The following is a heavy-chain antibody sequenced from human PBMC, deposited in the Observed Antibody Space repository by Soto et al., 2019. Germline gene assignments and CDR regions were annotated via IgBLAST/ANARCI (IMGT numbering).Heavy chain of an antibody. V-gene: IGHV1-46*01. CDR3: ARSLPVARFDP. CDR2: INPSGGST. J-gene: IGHJ5*02. Sequence: ASVKVSYKASGYTFTSYYVHWVRQSPGRGLEWMGIINPSGGSTSYAQKFQGRVTMTTDTSTSTVYMDLSSLRSEDTAVYYCARSLPVARFDPWGQGTLVTVSS. CDR1: GYTFTSYY. D-gene: IGHD2-15*01.